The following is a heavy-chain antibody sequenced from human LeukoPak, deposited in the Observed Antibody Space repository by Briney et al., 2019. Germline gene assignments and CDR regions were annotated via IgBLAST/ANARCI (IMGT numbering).Heavy chain of an antibody. CDR3: ARGYCSSTSCTFDP. D-gene: IGHD2-2*01. V-gene: IGHV1-2*02. CDR1: GYTFTSYD. Sequence: ASVKVSCKASGYTFTSYDINWVRQATGQGLEWMGWINPNSGGTNYAQKFQGRVTMTRDTSISTAYMELSRLRSDDTAVYYCARGYCSSTSCTFDPWGQGTLVTVSS. J-gene: IGHJ5*02. CDR2: INPNSGGT.